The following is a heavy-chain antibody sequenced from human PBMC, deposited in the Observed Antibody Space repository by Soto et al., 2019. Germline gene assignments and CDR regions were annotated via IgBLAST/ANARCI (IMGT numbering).Heavy chain of an antibody. V-gene: IGHV3-74*01. Sequence: PGGSLRLSCVISGFTFSNFWMHWVRQIPGKGLVWVARINGDGTRKKYADSVKGRFTISRDNVKNTLFLQMNSLRVDDTAIYYCVRDFDWYFDVWGRGTLVTVSS. CDR2: INGDGTRK. J-gene: IGHJ2*01. CDR3: VRDFDWYFDV. CDR1: GFTFSNFW.